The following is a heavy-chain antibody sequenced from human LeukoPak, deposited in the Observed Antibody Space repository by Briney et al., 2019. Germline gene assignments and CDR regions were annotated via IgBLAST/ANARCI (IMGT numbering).Heavy chain of an antibody. CDR3: AKRGEGVSNRWYMNNWFDP. V-gene: IGHV3-30*02. D-gene: IGHD6-13*01. J-gene: IGHJ5*02. CDR2: IRYDGSNK. Sequence: GGSLRLSCVASGFIFSSYGMHWVRQAPGKGLDWVAFIRYDGSNKYYADSVKGRFTISRDNSKNTLCLQMNSLRAEDTAVYYCAKRGEGVSNRWYMNNWFDPWGQGTRVTVSS. CDR1: GFIFSSYG.